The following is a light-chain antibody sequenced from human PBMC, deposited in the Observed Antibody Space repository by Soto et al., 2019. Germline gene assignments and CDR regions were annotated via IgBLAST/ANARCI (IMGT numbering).Light chain of an antibody. CDR2: DGF. Sequence: IVCTHSPPTLCVSPGERDPLLHGSSQSVSSSRLAWYQQKPALAPRLLIYDGFLRATGIPARFSGSGSGTDFTLTISRLEPEDFAVYYCQQYGSSSWTFGQGTKVDI. J-gene: IGKJ1*01. V-gene: IGKV3D-20*01. CDR1: QSVSSSR. CDR3: QQYGSSSWT.